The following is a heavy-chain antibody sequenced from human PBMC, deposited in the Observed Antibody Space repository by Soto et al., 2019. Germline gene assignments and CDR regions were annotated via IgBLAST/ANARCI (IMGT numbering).Heavy chain of an antibody. Sequence: ASVKVSCKASGYTFTSYYMHWVRQAPGQGLEWMGIINPSGGSTSYAQKFQGRVTMTRDTSTSTVYMELSSLRSEDTAVYYCARDLQYYDFWSGYYANYYGMDVWGQGTTVTVSS. CDR3: ARDLQYYDFWSGYYANYYGMDV. CDR1: GYTFTSYY. V-gene: IGHV1-46*01. D-gene: IGHD3-3*01. CDR2: INPSGGST. J-gene: IGHJ6*02.